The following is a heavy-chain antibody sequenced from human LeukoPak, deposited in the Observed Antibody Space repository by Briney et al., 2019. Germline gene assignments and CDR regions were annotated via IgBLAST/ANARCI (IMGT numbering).Heavy chain of an antibody. D-gene: IGHD1-26*01. CDR1: GYTFTGYY. V-gene: IGHV1-2*02. CDR3: ARGVHHMGATSSHHY. CDR2: INANSGGT. Sequence: ASLKVSCKASGYTFTGYYMHWVRQAPGQGLEWMGWINANSGGTNYAQKFQGRVTMTRDTSISTAYMELSRLRSDDTAVYYCARGVHHMGATSSHHYWGQGTLVTVSS. J-gene: IGHJ4*02.